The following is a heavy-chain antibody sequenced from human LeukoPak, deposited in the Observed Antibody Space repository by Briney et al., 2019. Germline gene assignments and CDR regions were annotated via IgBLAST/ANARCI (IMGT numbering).Heavy chain of an antibody. D-gene: IGHD4-17*01. V-gene: IGHV4-34*01. CDR1: GGSFSGYY. J-gene: IGHJ6*02. CDR3: ARGQGDDYGDPYYYYGMDV. Sequence: ASETLSLTCAVYGGSFSGYYWSWIPQPPGKGLEWIGEINHSGSTNYNPSLKSRVTMSVDTSKNQFSLKLSSVTAADTAVYYCARGQGDDYGDPYYYYGMDVRGQGTTVTVSS. CDR2: INHSGST.